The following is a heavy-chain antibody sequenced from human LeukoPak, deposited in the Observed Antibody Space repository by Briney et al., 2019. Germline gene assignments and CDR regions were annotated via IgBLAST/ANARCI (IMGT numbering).Heavy chain of an antibody. J-gene: IGHJ4*02. D-gene: IGHD2-15*01. CDR1: GGSFSGYY. V-gene: IGHV4-34*01. CDR3: ARAFSGGSCYMDY. CDR2: INHSGST. Sequence: SETLSLTCAVYGGSFSGYYWSWIRQPPGKGLEGRGEINHSGSTNYNPSLKSRVTISVDTSKNQFSLKLSSVTAADTAVYYCARAFSGGSCYMDYWGQGTLVTVSS.